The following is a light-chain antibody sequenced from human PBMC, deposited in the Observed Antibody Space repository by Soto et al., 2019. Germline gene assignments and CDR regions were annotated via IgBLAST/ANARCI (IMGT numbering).Light chain of an antibody. Sequence: IQLTQSPSALSASVGDTFTITFLASQSISASLAWYQHKPGEAPKLLIYDVSSLETGVPSRFSGSGSGTEFTLTISSLQPDDFATCCSLQYNRHRAFGHVSKVDIK. V-gene: IGKV1-5*01. CDR1: QSISAS. J-gene: IGKJ1*01. CDR2: DVS. CDR3: LQYNRHRA.